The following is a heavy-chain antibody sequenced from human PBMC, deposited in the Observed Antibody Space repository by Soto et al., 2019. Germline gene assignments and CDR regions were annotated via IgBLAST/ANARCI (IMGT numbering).Heavy chain of an antibody. Sequence: GGSLRLSCAASGFTFSSYSMNWVRQSPGKGLEWVSSITGSSSIYYSDSVKGRFTISRDNAKNSVFLQMNSLRAEDTAVYYCARGNRRYCTSSSCFHYFDYWGQGTLVTVSS. CDR3: ARGNRRYCTSSSCFHYFDY. CDR2: ITGSSSI. V-gene: IGHV3-21*01. J-gene: IGHJ4*02. D-gene: IGHD2-2*01. CDR1: GFTFSSYS.